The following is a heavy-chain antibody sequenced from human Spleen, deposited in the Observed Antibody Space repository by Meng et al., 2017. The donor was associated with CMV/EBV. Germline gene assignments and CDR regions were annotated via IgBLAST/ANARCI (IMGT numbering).Heavy chain of an antibody. D-gene: IGHD3-22*01. Sequence: SETLSLTCTVSGDSFSSDNFYWGWIRQPPGKGLEWFGYTYYGGTTYYNPSLKSRVTISVDKSKKRLSLKLNSVTAADTAVYYCARDHDSSGYYKYWGQGALVTVSS. CDR3: ARDHDSSGYYKY. CDR2: TYYGGTT. CDR1: GDSFSSDNFY. J-gene: IGHJ4*02. V-gene: IGHV4-39*07.